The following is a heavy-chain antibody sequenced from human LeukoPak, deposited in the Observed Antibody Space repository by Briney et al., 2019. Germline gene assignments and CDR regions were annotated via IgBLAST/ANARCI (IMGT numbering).Heavy chain of an antibody. CDR1: GGSISSISYY. CDR3: ARAVTVAGLRI. D-gene: IGHD6-19*01. CDR2: MYHNGST. Sequence: PSETLSLTCTVSGGSISSISYYWGWIRQPPGKGLEWIGSMYHNGSTYYNPSLKSRVTMSVDTSKNQFSLKLSSVTAADTAVYYCARAVTVAGLRIWGQGTMVTVSS. V-gene: IGHV4-39*07. J-gene: IGHJ3*02.